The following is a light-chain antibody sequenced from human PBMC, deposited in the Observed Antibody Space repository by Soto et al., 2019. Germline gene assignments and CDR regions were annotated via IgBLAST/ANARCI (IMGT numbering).Light chain of an antibody. CDR2: AAS. V-gene: IGKV1-12*01. J-gene: IGKJ1*01. CDR3: QQANSFPWT. Sequence: DIQMTQSASSVSASVGDRVTITCRASQGINSWLAWYQQKPGKAPNLLIYAASSLQSGVPSRFSGSGSGTDFTLTISSLKPEDFATYDGQQANSFPWTFCQGTKVDI. CDR1: QGINSW.